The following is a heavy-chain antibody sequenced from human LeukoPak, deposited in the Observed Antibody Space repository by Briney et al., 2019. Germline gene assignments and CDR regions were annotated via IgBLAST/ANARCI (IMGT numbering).Heavy chain of an antibody. J-gene: IGHJ4*02. V-gene: IGHV3-64D*09. CDR2: ISSNGGSS. CDR3: VKITSVTGGDC. Sequence: GGSLRLSCSASGFTFSAYAMYWVRQAPGKGLEYVSGISSNGGSSFYADSVKGRFTISRDNSKNTLYLQMSSLRAEDTAVYYCVKITSVTGGDCWGQGTLVTVSS. D-gene: IGHD1-1*01. CDR1: GFTFSAYA.